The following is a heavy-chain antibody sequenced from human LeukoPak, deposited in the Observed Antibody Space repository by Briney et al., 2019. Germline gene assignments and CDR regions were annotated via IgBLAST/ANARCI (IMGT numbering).Heavy chain of an antibody. CDR3: ARDLGNNWFDP. J-gene: IGHJ5*02. CDR2: INPSGGST. V-gene: IGHV1-46*01. D-gene: IGHD3-16*01. Sequence: ASVKVSCKASGYTLTSYYMHWVRQAPGQGLEWMGIINPSGGSTSYAQKFQGRVTMTRDTSTSTVYMELSSLRSEDTAVYYCARDLGNNWFDPWGQGTLVTVSS. CDR1: GYTLTSYY.